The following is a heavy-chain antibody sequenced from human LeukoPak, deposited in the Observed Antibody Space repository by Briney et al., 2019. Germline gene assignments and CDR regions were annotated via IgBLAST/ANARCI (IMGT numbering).Heavy chain of an antibody. D-gene: IGHD3-10*01. V-gene: IGHV3-33*06. CDR2: IWYDGTKK. J-gene: IGHJ6*02. CDR1: GSTFSGHG. Sequence: GGSLRLSCAASGSTFSGHGMHWVRQAPGKGLEWVAVIWYDGTKKYYADSVKGRFTISRDNSKNTLYLQMNSVRAEDTAVYYWAKDRGFFGNDSGMDLGGQGTPVPV. CDR3: AKDRGFFGNDSGMDL.